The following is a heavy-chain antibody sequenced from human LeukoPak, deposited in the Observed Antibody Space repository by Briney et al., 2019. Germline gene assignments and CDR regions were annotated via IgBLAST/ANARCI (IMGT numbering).Heavy chain of an antibody. CDR2: IYHSGST. D-gene: IGHD2-15*01. CDR1: GDSITSGDFY. CDR3: ARGVRGRKWYYFDS. Sequence: SETLSLTCSVSGDSITSGDFYWTWIRQSPGEGLEWLGYIYHSGSTLYHPSLESPLSLSVDTSKNQFSLTLTSVTAADSAVFYCARGVRGRKWYYFDSWGRGTLVTVSS. V-gene: IGHV4-30-4*01. J-gene: IGHJ4*02.